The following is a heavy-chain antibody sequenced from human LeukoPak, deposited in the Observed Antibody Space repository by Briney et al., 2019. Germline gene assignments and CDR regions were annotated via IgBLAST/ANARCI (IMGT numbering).Heavy chain of an antibody. CDR2: IWYDGSNK. CDR1: GFTFSSYG. CDR3: AREGPRGNSQFDY. Sequence: GGSLRLSCAASGFTFSSYGMHWVRQAPGKGLEWVALIWYDGSNKYYTGSVKGRLTISRDNSKNTLYLQMNSLRAEDTAIYYCAREGPRGNSQFDYWGQGTLVTVSS. J-gene: IGHJ4*02. D-gene: IGHD2/OR15-2a*01. V-gene: IGHV3-33*01.